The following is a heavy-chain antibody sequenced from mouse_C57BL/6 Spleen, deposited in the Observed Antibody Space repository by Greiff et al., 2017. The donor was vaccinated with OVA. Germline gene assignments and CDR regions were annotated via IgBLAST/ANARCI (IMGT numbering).Heavy chain of an antibody. D-gene: IGHD2-1*01. V-gene: IGHV5-16*01. CDR2: INYDGSST. CDR1: GFTFSDYY. J-gene: IGHJ2*01. Sequence: EVKLVESAGGLVQPGRSMKLSCTASGFTFSDYYMAWVRQVPEKGLEWVANINYDGSSTYYLDSLKSRFIISRDNAKNILYLQMSSLKSEDTATYYCARDRGNLYYFDYWGQGTTLTVSS. CDR3: ARDRGNLYYFDY.